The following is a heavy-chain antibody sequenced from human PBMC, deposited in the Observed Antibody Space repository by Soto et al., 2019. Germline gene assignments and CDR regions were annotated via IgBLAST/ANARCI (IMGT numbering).Heavy chain of an antibody. V-gene: IGHV4-31*03. J-gene: IGHJ5*02. D-gene: IGHD6-13*01. Sequence: QVQLQESGPGLVEPSQTLSLTCTVSGGSISGEGYYWSWIRQYSGRGLEGIGYIHYSGSTYSNPSLKSSVTLSGVTSKTQFFLKLTSVTAADTAVYYCARAWTATAGWANWFDRWGQGTLVTVSS. CDR2: IHYSGST. CDR3: ARAWTATAGWANWFDR. CDR1: GGSISGEGYY.